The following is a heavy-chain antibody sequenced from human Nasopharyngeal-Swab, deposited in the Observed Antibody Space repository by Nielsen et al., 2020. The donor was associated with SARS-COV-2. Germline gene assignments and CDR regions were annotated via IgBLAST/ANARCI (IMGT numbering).Heavy chain of an antibody. J-gene: IGHJ6*02. Sequence: ASVKVSCKASGYTFTGYYMHWVRQAPGQRLEWMGWINAGNGNTKYSQKFQGRVTITRDTSASTAYMELSSLRSEDTAVYYCARATKTYYYGSGSYYNYGMDVWGQGTTVTVSS. CDR1: GYTFTGYY. V-gene: IGHV1-3*01. CDR2: INAGNGNT. CDR3: ARATKTYYYGSGSYYNYGMDV. D-gene: IGHD3-10*01.